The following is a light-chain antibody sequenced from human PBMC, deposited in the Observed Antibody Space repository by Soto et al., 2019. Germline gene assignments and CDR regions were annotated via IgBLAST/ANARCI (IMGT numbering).Light chain of an antibody. V-gene: IGKV3-11*01. Sequence: EIVLTQSPATLSLSPGERATLSCRASQSVSSYLAWYQQKPGQAPRLLIYDASNRATGIPARFSGSGSGTDFTLTTTSLEPADFAVYYCQQRSNWPPYTFGQGTKLQIK. CDR1: QSVSSY. CDR3: QQRSNWPPYT. J-gene: IGKJ2*01. CDR2: DAS.